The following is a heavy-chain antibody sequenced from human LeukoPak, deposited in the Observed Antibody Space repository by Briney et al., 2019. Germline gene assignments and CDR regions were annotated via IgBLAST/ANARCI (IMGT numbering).Heavy chain of an antibody. V-gene: IGHV1-2*02. J-gene: IGHJ4*02. D-gene: IGHD5-18*01. Sequence: ASVKVSCKASGYTFTGYYMHWVRQAPGQGLEWMGWINPNSGGTNYAQKFQGRVTMTRDTSISTAYMELSSLRSEDTAVYYCARDPRGYSYGYVEDSYFDYWGQGTLVTVSS. CDR1: GYTFTGYY. CDR2: INPNSGGT. CDR3: ARDPRGYSYGYVEDSYFDY.